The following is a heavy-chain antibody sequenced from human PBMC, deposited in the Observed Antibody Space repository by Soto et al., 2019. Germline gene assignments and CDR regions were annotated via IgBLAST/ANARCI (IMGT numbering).Heavy chain of an antibody. CDR2: ISAYNGNT. D-gene: IGHD2-2*01. Sequence: ASVKVSCKASGYTFTSYGISWVRRAPGQGLEWMGWISAYNGNTNYAQKLQGRVTMTTDTSTSTAYMELRSLRSDDTAVYYCGRDSPVPGNWFDPRGQGTLVTVSS. V-gene: IGHV1-18*01. CDR3: GRDSPVPGNWFDP. J-gene: IGHJ5*02. CDR1: GYTFTSYG.